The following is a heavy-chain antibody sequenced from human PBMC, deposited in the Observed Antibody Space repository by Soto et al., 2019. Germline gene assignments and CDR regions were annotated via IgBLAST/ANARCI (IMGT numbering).Heavy chain of an antibody. D-gene: IGHD3-9*01. J-gene: IGHJ6*02. CDR1: GFTFSSYS. CDR3: ARDPAGYDILTGYNYSYGMDV. V-gene: IGHV3-48*02. Sequence: GGSLRLSCAASGFTFSSYSMNWVRQAPGKGLEWVSYISSSSSTIYYADSVKGRFTISRDNAKNSLYLQMNSLRDEDTAVYYCARDPAGYDILTGYNYSYGMDVWGQGTTVTVSS. CDR2: ISSSSSTI.